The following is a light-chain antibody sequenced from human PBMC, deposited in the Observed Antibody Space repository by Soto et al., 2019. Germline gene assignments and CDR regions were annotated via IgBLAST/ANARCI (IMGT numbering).Light chain of an antibody. CDR3: SSSTTSTTSV. CDR2: EVS. J-gene: IGLJ1*01. V-gene: IGLV2-14*01. Sequence: QSALTQPAAVSGSPGHTTTISCTGTSSDVGGYNYVSWYQQHPGKAPKLMIYEVSNRPSGVSNRFSGSKSGNPASLTISWLKAEDEADYYCSSSTTSTTSVFGTATRLTVL. CDR1: SSDVGGYNY.